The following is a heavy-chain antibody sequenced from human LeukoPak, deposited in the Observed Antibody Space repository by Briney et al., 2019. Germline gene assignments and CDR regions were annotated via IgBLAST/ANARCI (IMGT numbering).Heavy chain of an antibody. CDR3: ARAEYYDFWSGYYSHYYYGMDV. J-gene: IGHJ6*02. V-gene: IGHV3-48*03. D-gene: IGHD3-3*01. CDR1: GFTFSSYA. Sequence: PGGSLRLSCAASGFTFSSYAMSWVRQAPGKGLEWVSYISSSGSTIYYADSVKGRFTISRDNAKNSLYLQMNSLRAEDTAVYYCARAEYYDFWSGYYSHYYYGMDVWGQGTTVTVSS. CDR2: ISSSGSTI.